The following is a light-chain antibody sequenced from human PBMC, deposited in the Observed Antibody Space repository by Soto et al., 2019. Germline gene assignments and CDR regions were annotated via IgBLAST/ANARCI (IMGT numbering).Light chain of an antibody. V-gene: IGKV1-12*02. CDR3: QQAMSSHST. J-gene: IGKJ2*01. Sequence: DIQMTQSPSSVSAYVGDRVTITCRASQGISSWLAWYQQKPERPPKLLIYGAFTLQSGVPSRFSGSGSGTDFTLTISSLQPEDFATYYCQQAMSSHSTFGQGNKLVIK. CDR2: GAF. CDR1: QGISSW.